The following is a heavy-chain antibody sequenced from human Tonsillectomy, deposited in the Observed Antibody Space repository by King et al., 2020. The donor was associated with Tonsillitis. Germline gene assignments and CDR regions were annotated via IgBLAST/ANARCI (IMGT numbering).Heavy chain of an antibody. D-gene: IGHD2-2*01. Sequence: VQLVQSGAEVKKPGSSVKVSCKASGGTFSSYAISWVRQAPGQGLEWMGGIIPIFGTANYAQKFQGRVTITADESTSTAYMELSSLRSEDTAVYYCARDLPDIVVVPAANAGGQGGMDVWGQGTTVTVSS. V-gene: IGHV1-69*01. CDR3: ARDLPDIVVVPAANAGGQGGMDV. CDR2: IIPIFGTA. J-gene: IGHJ6*02. CDR1: GGTFSSYA.